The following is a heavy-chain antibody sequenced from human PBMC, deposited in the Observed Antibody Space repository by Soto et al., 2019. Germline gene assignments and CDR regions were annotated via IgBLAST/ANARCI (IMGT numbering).Heavy chain of an antibody. CDR3: ARVRRGYDSSGCPYFDY. J-gene: IGHJ4*02. CDR1: GGSISSYY. D-gene: IGHD3-22*01. Sequence: TLSLTCTVSGGSISSYYWSWIRQPPGKGLEWIGYIYYSGSTNYNPSLKSRVTISVDTSKNQFSLKLSSVTATDTAEYYFARVRRGYDSSGCPYFDYWGQGTLVTVSS. CDR2: IYYSGST. V-gene: IGHV4-59*01.